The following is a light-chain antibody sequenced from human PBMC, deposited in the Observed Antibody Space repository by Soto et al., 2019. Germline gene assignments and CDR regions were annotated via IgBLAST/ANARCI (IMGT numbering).Light chain of an antibody. CDR2: ANT. J-gene: IGLJ1*01. CDR3: YSYDSSLSTYV. V-gene: IGLV1-40*01. CDR1: STNIGGGYD. Sequence: QSVLTQPPSVSGAPGQSITISCTGSSTNIGGGYDVHWYQQLPGTAPKLLIYANTNRPSGVPDRFSGSKSGTSASLAISGLHEDEEEDYYCYSYDSSLSTYVFGTGTKVTVL.